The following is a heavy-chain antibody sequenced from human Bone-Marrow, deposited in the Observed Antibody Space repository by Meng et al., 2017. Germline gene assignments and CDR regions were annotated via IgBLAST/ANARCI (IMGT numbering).Heavy chain of an antibody. CDR1: GYTFTSYG. J-gene: IGHJ3*02. D-gene: IGHD5-18*01. Sequence: ASVKVSCKASGYTFTSYGISWVRQAPGQGLEWMGWISAYNGNTNYAQKLQGRVTMTTDTSTSTAYMELSSLRSEDTAVYYCARSPYTAMANDAFDIWGQGTMVTVSS. CDR2: ISAYNGNT. CDR3: ARSPYTAMANDAFDI. V-gene: IGHV1-18*01.